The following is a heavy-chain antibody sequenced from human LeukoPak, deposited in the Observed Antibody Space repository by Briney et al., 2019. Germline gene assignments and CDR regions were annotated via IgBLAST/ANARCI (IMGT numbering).Heavy chain of an antibody. D-gene: IGHD6-13*01. CDR2: IWYDGSNK. CDR3: AKDLAAAGIFDY. V-gene: IGHV3-33*06. Sequence: GGSLRLSSAASGFTFSSYGMHWVRQAPGKGLEWVAVIWYDGSNKYYADSVKGRFTISRDNCKNTLYLQRNSLRAEDTAVYYCAKDLAAAGIFDYWGQGTLVTVSS. CDR1: GFTFSSYG. J-gene: IGHJ4*02.